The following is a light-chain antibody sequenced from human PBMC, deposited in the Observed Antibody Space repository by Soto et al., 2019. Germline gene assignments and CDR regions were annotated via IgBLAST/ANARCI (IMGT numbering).Light chain of an antibody. CDR2: SNN. J-gene: IGLJ1*01. Sequence: QSVLTQPPSASGTPGQRVTISCSGSSSNIGSNTVNWYQQLPGTAPKLLIYSNNQRPSGVPDRFSGSKSGTSASLAISGLTSEHDPDHYSAAWDDSLNGFYVFGTGTKVTV. CDR3: AAWDDSLNGFYV. V-gene: IGLV1-44*01. CDR1: SSNIGSNT.